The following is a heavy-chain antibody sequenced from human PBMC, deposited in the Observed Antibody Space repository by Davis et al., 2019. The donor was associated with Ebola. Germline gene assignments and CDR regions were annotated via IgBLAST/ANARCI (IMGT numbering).Heavy chain of an antibody. V-gene: IGHV3-33*05. D-gene: IGHD7-27*01. CDR1: GLTFSSYG. CDR3: ARGLMKLGPFGY. Sequence: PGGSLRLSCVASGLTFSSYGMHWVRQAPGKGLEWVAVISYDGSNKYYADSVKGRFTISRDNSKNTLYLQMNSLRAEDTAVYYCARGLMKLGPFGYWGQGTLVTVSS. J-gene: IGHJ4*02. CDR2: ISYDGSNK.